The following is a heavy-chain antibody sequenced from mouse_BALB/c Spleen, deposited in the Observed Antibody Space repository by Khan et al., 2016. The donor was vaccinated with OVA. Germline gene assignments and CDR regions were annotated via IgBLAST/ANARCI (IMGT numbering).Heavy chain of an antibody. J-gene: IGHJ2*01. Sequence: QVQLKESGAEQAKPGASVKMSCKTSGYPFSSYWMHWVKQRPGQGLEWIGYINPTSGYTEYNEKFKDKATLSADKSSSTAYMQLTSLTSEDSAVYYCARDRIDYWGQGTTLTVSS. CDR1: GYPFSSYW. V-gene: IGHV1-7*01. CDR2: INPTSGYT. CDR3: ARDRIDY.